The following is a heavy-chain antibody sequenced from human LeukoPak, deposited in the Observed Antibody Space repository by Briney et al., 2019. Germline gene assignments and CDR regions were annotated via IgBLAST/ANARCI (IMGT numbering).Heavy chain of an antibody. J-gene: IGHJ6*03. CDR3: ARAILEWTYYYYYVDV. D-gene: IGHD3-3*01. Sequence: ASVKVSCKASGYTFTSYDIKWLRQATGQGLEWMGWMNPNRGNTGHAQKFQGTVTITRNTSISTAYMELSSLRSEDTAVYYCARAILEWTYYYYYVDVWGKGTTVTVSS. V-gene: IGHV1-8*03. CDR1: GYTFTSYD. CDR2: MNPNRGNT.